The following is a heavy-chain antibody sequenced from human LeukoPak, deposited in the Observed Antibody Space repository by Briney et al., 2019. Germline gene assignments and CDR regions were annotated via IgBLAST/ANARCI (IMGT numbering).Heavy chain of an antibody. CDR2: ISSSSSTI. CDR1: GFTFSSHS. CDR3: AKDRRITIFGNYYYGMDV. V-gene: IGHV3-48*01. D-gene: IGHD3-9*01. J-gene: IGHJ6*02. Sequence: GGSLRLSCAASGFTFSSHSMNWVRQAPGKGLEWVSYISSSSSTIYYADSVKGRFTISRDNAKNSLYLQMNSLRAEDTAVYYCAKDRRITIFGNYYYGMDVWGQGTTVTVSS.